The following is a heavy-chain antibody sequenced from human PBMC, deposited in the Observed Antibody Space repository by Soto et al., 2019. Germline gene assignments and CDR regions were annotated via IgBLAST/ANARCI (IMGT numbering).Heavy chain of an antibody. J-gene: IGHJ4*02. D-gene: IGHD3-22*01. CDR1: GFTFSSYA. Sequence: EVQLLESGGGLVQPGGSLRLSCAASGFTFSSYAMSWVRQAPGKGLEWVSVISGSGGSTHYADSVKGRSTISRDNSKNTLHLQVNSLRGEDTAGYYCAKEADSRGYCPDYWGQGTQVTGSS. CDR3: AKEADSRGYCPDY. V-gene: IGHV3-23*01. CDR2: ISGSGGST.